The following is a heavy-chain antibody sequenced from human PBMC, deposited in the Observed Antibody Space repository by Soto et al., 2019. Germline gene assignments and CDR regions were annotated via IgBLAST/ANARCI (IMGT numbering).Heavy chain of an antibody. Sequence: VSLTCTVSGGSVSSGSYYWSWIRQPPGKGLEWIGYIHYSGSANYSPSLKSRVTISIDTSKNQFSLNLSSVTAADTAVYYCARLEYYDYVWGSYRSPYYFDYWGQGTLVTVSS. D-gene: IGHD3-16*02. CDR3: ARLEYYDYVWGSYRSPYYFDY. V-gene: IGHV4-61*01. CDR2: IHYSGSA. J-gene: IGHJ4*02. CDR1: GGSVSSGSYY.